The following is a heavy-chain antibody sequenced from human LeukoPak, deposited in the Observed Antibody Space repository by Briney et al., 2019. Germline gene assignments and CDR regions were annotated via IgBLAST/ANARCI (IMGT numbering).Heavy chain of an antibody. CDR3: ARDLSMGYSVDY. D-gene: IGHD2-21*01. CDR1: GFTFSSHA. CDR2: ISWDGNVK. J-gene: IGHJ4*02. Sequence: GRSLRLSCAASGFTFSSHAMHWVRQAPGKGLEWLAFISWDGNVKTCADFVEGRFTISRDSPKNTLFLQMNSLRAEDTAVYYCARDLSMGYSVDYWGQGTLVTVSS. V-gene: IGHV3-30*04.